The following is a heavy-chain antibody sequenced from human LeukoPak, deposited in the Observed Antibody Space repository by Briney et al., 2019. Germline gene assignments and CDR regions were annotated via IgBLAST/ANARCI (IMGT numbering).Heavy chain of an antibody. Sequence: PGGSLRLSCAASGFTFSSYSMNWVRQAPGKGLEWLSYISSSSSTIYYADSVKGRFTISRDNSKNTLYLQMNSLRAEDTAVYYCAKGLWFGELSWFDPWGQGTLVTVSS. J-gene: IGHJ5*02. CDR1: GFTFSSYS. CDR2: ISSSSSTI. V-gene: IGHV3-48*01. CDR3: AKGLWFGELSWFDP. D-gene: IGHD3-10*01.